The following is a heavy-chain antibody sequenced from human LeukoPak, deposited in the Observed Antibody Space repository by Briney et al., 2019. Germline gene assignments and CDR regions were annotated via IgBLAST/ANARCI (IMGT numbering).Heavy chain of an antibody. V-gene: IGHV7-4-1*02. Sequence: ASVKVSCKASGYTFTSYDINWVRQATGQGLEWMGWINTNTRNPTYAQGFTGRFVFSLDTSLSTAYLQISSLKAEDTAVYYCARDKYQLPYEIDYWGQGTLVTVSS. CDR1: GYTFTSYD. D-gene: IGHD2-2*02. CDR3: ARDKYQLPYEIDY. CDR2: INTNTRNP. J-gene: IGHJ4*02.